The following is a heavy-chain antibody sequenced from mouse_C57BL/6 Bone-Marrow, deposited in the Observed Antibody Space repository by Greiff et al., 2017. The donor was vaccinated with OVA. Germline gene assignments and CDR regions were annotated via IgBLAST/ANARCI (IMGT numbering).Heavy chain of an antibody. CDR3: ARSDLYCGYDGGFAC. D-gene: IGHD2-2*01. Sequence: VQLVESGPELVKPGASVKISCKASGYAFSSSWMNWVKQRPGKGLAWIGRLYPGDGDTNYNGKFKGKATLTADKSSRTAYMQLSSLTSEDSAVYFCARSDLYCGYDGGFACWGQGTLVTVAA. V-gene: IGHV1-82*01. CDR1: GYAFSSSW. J-gene: IGHJ3*01. CDR2: LYPGDGDT.